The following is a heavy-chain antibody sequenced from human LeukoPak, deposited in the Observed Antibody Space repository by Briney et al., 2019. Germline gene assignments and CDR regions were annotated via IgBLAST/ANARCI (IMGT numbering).Heavy chain of an antibody. CDR1: GYTFTSYG. Sequence: ASVTVSCTASGYTFTSYGISWVRQAPGQGLEWMGWISAYNGNTNYAQKLQGRVTMTTDTSTSTAYMELRSLRSDDTAVYYCARDRGYSSRWGAFDIWGQGTMVTVSS. J-gene: IGHJ3*02. CDR2: ISAYNGNT. CDR3: ARDRGYSSRWGAFDI. V-gene: IGHV1-18*01. D-gene: IGHD6-13*01.